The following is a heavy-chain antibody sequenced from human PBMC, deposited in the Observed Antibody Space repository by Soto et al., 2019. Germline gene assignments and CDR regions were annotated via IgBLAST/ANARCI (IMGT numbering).Heavy chain of an antibody. CDR2: ISAYNGNT. D-gene: IGHD2-2*01. Sequence: QVQLVQSGAEVKKPGASVKVSCKASGYTFTSYGISWVRQAPGQGLEWMGWISAYNGNTNYAQKLQGRVTMTTDTSTSTAYMELRSLRSDDTAVYYCAREGYCISTSCRHYDYYGMVVWGQGTTVTVSS. CDR3: AREGYCISTSCRHYDYYGMVV. V-gene: IGHV1-18*01. CDR1: GYTFTSYG. J-gene: IGHJ6*02.